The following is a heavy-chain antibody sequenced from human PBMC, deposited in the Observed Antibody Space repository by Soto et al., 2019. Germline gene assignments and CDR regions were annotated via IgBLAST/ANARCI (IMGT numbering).Heavy chain of an antibody. V-gene: IGHV2-5*01. J-gene: IGHJ4*02. D-gene: IGHD2-2*01. CDR3: AYGYRGIGVVPAIFDY. CDR2: IYWNDDN. Sequence: CGPPLVNPTQTFTLTHTFFDFSVRTSAVGGGGMRHRSGKALEWIVLIYWNDDNRYIPSLKSELTITKDTSKNQLVHTMTNMDHVDTATYYYAYGYRGIGVVPAIFDYWGQGTLVTVSS. CDR1: DFSVRTSAVG.